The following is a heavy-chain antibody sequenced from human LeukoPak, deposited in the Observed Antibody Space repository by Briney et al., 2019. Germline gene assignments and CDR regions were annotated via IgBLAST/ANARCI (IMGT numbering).Heavy chain of an antibody. V-gene: IGHV1-69*13. CDR3: ARDDYYDSSGYYYAPRDGMDV. J-gene: IGHJ6*02. D-gene: IGHD3-22*01. CDR2: IIPIFGTA. Sequence: ASVKVSCRASGGTFSSYAISWVRQAPGQGLEWMEGIIPIFGTANYAQKFQGRVTITADESTSTAYMELSSLRSEDTAVYYCARDDYYDSSGYYYAPRDGMDVWGQGTTVTVSS. CDR1: GGTFSSYA.